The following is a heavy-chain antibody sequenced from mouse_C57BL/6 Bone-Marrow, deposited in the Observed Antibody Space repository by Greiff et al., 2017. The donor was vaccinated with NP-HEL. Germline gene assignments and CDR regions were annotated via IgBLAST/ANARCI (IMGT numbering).Heavy chain of an antibody. D-gene: IGHD3-1*01. V-gene: IGHV1-64*01. CDR1: GYTFTSYW. Sequence: VQLQQPGAELVKPGASVKLSCKASGYTFTSYWMHWVKQRPGQGLEWIGMIQPNSGSTNYNEKFKSKATLTVDKSSSTAYMQLSSLTSEDSAVYYCAREGARRAWFAYWGQGTLVTVSA. J-gene: IGHJ3*01. CDR3: AREGARRAWFAY. CDR2: IQPNSGST.